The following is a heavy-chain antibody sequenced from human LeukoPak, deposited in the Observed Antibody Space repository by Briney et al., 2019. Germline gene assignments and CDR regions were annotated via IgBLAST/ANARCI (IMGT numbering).Heavy chain of an antibody. CDR2: IRFDGSYK. CDR1: GFKFSDYG. Sequence: GGSLGLSCAASGFKFSDYGMHWVRQAPGEGLEWVAYIRFDGSYKYYTDSVKGRFTISRDNSKNTLSLQMDSLRAEDTAMYYCARDSGSYYGTTFGAFEIWGQGTMVTVSS. V-gene: IGHV3-30*02. D-gene: IGHD1-26*01. CDR3: ARDSGSYYGTTFGAFEI. J-gene: IGHJ3*02.